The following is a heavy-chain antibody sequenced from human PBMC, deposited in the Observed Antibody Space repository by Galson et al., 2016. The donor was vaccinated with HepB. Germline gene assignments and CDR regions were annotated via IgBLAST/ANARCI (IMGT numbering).Heavy chain of an antibody. D-gene: IGHD2-15*01. J-gene: IGHJ6*02. CDR2: IGTAGDT. V-gene: IGHV3-13*01. CDR1: GFTFSSYD. Sequence: SLRLSCAASGFTFSSYDMHWVRQATGEGLEWVSAIGTAGDTYYPGSVKGRFTISRENAKNSLYLQMNSLRAGGTAVYYCARGDRRYCSGGSCYSDYYYGMDVWGQGTTVTVSS. CDR3: ARGDRRYCSGGSCYSDYYYGMDV.